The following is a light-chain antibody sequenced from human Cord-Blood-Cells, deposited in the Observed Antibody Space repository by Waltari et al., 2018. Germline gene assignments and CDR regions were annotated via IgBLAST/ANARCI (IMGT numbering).Light chain of an antibody. J-gene: IGLJ3*02. CDR1: SRDVGSYYL. CDR3: CSYAGSSTFGV. V-gene: IGLV2-23*03. Sequence: QSALTQPASVSGSPGQSVTLSCTGTSRDVGSYYLFPLYQQHPGKAPKLMIYEGSKRPSGVSNRFSGSKSGNTASLTISGLQAEDEADYYCCSYAGSSTFGVFGGGTKLTVL. CDR2: EGS.